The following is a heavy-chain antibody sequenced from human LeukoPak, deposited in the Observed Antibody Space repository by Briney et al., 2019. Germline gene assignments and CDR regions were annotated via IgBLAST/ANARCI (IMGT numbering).Heavy chain of an antibody. D-gene: IGHD5-24*01. V-gene: IGHV3-48*01. CDR3: ARREGDGYNLGPHYHFDY. CDR2: INSRTTTI. Sequence: GGSLRLSCAASGFTFSSYNINWVRQAPGKGLEWVSYINSRTTTIYYADSVKGRFTISRDNAKNSLYLQMNSLRAEDTAVYYCARREGDGYNLGPHYHFDYWGQGTLVTVSS. J-gene: IGHJ4*02. CDR1: GFTFSSYN.